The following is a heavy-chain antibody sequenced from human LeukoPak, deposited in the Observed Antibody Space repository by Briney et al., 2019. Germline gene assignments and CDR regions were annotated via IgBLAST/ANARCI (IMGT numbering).Heavy chain of an antibody. CDR2: INSDGSST. D-gene: IGHD3-22*01. J-gene: IGHJ1*01. CDR3: ATITHYDSSGYYSRYFQH. Sequence: GGSLRLSCAASGFTFSSYWMHWVRQAPGKGLVWVSRINSDGSSTSYADSVKGRFTISRDNAKNTLYLQMNSLRAEDTAVYYCATITHYDSSGYYSRYFQHWGQGTLVTVSS. CDR1: GFTFSSYW. V-gene: IGHV3-74*01.